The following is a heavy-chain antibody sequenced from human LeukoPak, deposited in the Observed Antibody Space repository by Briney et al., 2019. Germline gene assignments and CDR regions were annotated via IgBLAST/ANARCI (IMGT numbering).Heavy chain of an antibody. D-gene: IGHD6-13*01. CDR3: ARAGDSSSWSQPKGWFDP. J-gene: IGHJ5*02. V-gene: IGHV4-39*07. CDR2: IYYSGST. CDR1: GGSISSSSYY. Sequence: PSETLSLTCTVSGGSISSSSYYGGWIRQPPGKGLEWIGSIYYSGSTYYNPSLKSRVTISVDTSKNQFSLKLSSVTAADTAVYYCARAGDSSSWSQPKGWFDPWGQGTLVTVSS.